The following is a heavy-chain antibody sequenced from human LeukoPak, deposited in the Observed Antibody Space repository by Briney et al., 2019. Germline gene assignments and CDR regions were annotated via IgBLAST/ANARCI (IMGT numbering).Heavy chain of an antibody. D-gene: IGHD3-10*01. Sequence: PSETLSLTCAVSGYSISSGYYWGWIRQPAGKGLEWIGSIYRSGSTYYNPSLKSRVTISVDTSKNQFSLKLSSVTAADTAVYYCARRIGQGSGSYYPDYWGQGTLVTVSS. J-gene: IGHJ4*02. CDR3: ARRIGQGSGSYYPDY. CDR1: GYSISSGYY. CDR2: IYRSGST. V-gene: IGHV4-38-2*01.